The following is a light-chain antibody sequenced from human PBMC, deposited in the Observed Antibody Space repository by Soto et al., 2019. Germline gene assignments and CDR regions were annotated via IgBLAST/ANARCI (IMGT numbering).Light chain of an antibody. CDR3: QQDYNFPRT. J-gene: IGKJ1*01. CDR2: FAS. Sequence: IQMTQSPSSLSASVGDRVTITCRASETIDTYLNWYQQKPGKAPRLLIYFASSLQSGVPVRFSGSGSGTEFTLTISSLQREDFATYFCQQDYNFPRTFGLGTKVDIK. CDR1: ETIDTY. V-gene: IGKV1-39*01.